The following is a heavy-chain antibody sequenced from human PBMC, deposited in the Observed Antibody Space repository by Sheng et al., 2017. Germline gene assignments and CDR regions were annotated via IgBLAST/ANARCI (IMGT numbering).Heavy chain of an antibody. V-gene: IGHV3-21*01. Sequence: EVQLVESGGGLVKPGGSLRLSCASSGFSFFDFTMNWVRQGPGKGLEWVSTITTGSEKMYYADSVKGRFNVSRDNAKGSLDLQMDSLRVEDTGVYFCVRGNVGATSGMGVWGQGTTVIVSS. CDR2: ITTGSEKM. CDR1: GFSFFDFT. D-gene: IGHD1-26*01. J-gene: IGHJ6*02. CDR3: VRGNVGATSGMGV.